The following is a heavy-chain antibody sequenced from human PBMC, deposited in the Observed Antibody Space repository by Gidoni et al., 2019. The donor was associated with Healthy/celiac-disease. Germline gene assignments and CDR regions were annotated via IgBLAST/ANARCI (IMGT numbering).Heavy chain of an antibody. CDR3: ARLNLEYNWFDP. CDR1: GFTFSSYS. Sequence: EVQLVEAGGGLVKPGGSLRPSCADSGFTFSSYSMNWVRQAPGKGLEWVSSISSSSSYIFYADSVKGRFTLSRDHAKNSLSLQMNSLRAEDTAVYYCARLNLEYNWFDPWGQGTLVTVSS. V-gene: IGHV3-21*01. CDR2: ISSSSSYI. J-gene: IGHJ5*02.